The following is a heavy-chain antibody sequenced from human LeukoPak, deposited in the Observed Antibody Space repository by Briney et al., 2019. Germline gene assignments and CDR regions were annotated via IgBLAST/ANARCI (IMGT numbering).Heavy chain of an antibody. Sequence: ASVKVSCKASGYTCTGYYMHWVRQAPGQGLEWRGWINPNSGGTNYAQTFQGRVTMTRDTSISTAYMELSRLRSDDTAVYYCARYYDSSGYDAFDIWGQGTMVTVSS. CDR2: INPNSGGT. J-gene: IGHJ3*02. D-gene: IGHD3-22*01. CDR3: ARYYDSSGYDAFDI. V-gene: IGHV1-2*02. CDR1: GYTCTGYY.